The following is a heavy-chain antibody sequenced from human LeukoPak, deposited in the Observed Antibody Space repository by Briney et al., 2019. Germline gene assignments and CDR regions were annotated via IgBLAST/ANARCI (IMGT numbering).Heavy chain of an antibody. J-gene: IGHJ3*02. CDR3: ARGAGYSSGRAFDI. CDR2: IYSGGST. CDR1: GFTVSSNY. V-gene: IGHV3-53*01. D-gene: IGHD6-19*01. Sequence: HPGGSLRLSCAASGFTVSSNYMSWVRQAPGKGLEWVSVIYSGGSTYYADSVKGRFTISRDNSKNTLYLQMNSLRAEDTAVYYCARGAGYSSGRAFDIWGQGTMVTVSS.